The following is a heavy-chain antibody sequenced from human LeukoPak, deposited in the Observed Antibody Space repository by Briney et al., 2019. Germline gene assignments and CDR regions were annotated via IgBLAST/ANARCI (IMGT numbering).Heavy chain of an antibody. Sequence: GGSLRLSCAASGFTFGNYAMSWVRQAPGKGLEWVSAISGGAVSTYYADSVKGRFTISRDNSKNTLFLQMNSLRAEDTAVYYCAGVKEQWLVDYWGQGTLVTVSS. J-gene: IGHJ4*02. CDR2: ISGGAVST. D-gene: IGHD6-19*01. V-gene: IGHV3-23*01. CDR1: GFTFGNYA. CDR3: AGVKEQWLVDY.